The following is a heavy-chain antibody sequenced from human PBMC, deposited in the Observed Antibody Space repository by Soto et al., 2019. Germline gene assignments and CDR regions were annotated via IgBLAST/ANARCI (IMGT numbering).Heavy chain of an antibody. Sequence: GGSLRLSCAASGFTFSSYGMHWVRQAPGKGLEWVAVIWYDGSNKYYADSVKGRFTISRDNSKNTLYLQMNSLRAEDTAVYYCARGRIAARNEPEWYYYYGMDVWGQGT. D-gene: IGHD6-6*01. J-gene: IGHJ6*02. CDR3: ARGRIAARNEPEWYYYYGMDV. CDR1: GFTFSSYG. V-gene: IGHV3-33*01. CDR2: IWYDGSNK.